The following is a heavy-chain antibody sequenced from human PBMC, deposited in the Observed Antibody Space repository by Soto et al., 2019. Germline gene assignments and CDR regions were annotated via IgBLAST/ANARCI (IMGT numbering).Heavy chain of an antibody. V-gene: IGHV3-7*01. J-gene: IGHJ4*02. CDR3: ARGSSSWYYFDY. CDR1: RFTFSTYW. Sequence: GGSLRLSCAASRFTFSTYWMSWVRQAPGKGLEWVANIRQDGSQKYYVDSVKGRFTISRDNAKNSLYLQMNSLRAEDTAVYYCARGSSSWYYFDYWGRGTLVTVSS. D-gene: IGHD6-13*01. CDR2: IRQDGSQK.